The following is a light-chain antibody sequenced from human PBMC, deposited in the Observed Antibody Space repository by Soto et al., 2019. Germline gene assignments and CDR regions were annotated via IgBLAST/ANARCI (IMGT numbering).Light chain of an antibody. V-gene: IGKV3-11*01. J-gene: IGKJ2*01. CDR1: QSVSSY. CDR3: QQRSNWPPMYT. Sequence: EIVLTQSPATLSLSPGERATLSCRASQSVSSYLAWYQQKPGQAPRLLIYDASNRATGIPARFSGSGSGTDFTLTIRILEPEDFAVYYCQQRSNWPPMYTFGQGTKLEIK. CDR2: DAS.